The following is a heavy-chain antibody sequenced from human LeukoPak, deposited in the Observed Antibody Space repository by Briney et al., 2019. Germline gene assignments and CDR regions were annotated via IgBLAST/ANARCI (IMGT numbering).Heavy chain of an antibody. Sequence: SETLSLTWTVSGGSIGRYYWTWIRPPPGKGLEWIGYIDYSGSTNYNPSLKSRVTILVDTSKNQFSLKLSSVTAADTALYYCARISFQTHGYSGYDTYYFDYWGQGTLVTVSS. D-gene: IGHD5-12*01. CDR1: GGSIGRYY. J-gene: IGHJ4*02. CDR3: ARISFQTHGYSGYDTYYFDY. V-gene: IGHV4-59*01. CDR2: IDYSGST.